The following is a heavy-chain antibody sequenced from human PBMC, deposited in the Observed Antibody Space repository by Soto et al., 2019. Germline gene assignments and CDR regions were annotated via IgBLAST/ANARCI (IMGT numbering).Heavy chain of an antibody. CDR1: GFTFSSSV. V-gene: IGHV3-30*18. CDR2: ISYDETNK. Sequence: PGGSLRLSCAASGFTFSSSVMHWVRQAPGKGLEWVSVISYDETNKFYADSVKGRFTISRDNSKNTLYLQMNSLRAEDTGVYYCAKEFHTWNYFDYWGQGTLVTAPQ. D-gene: IGHD1-20*01. CDR3: AKEFHTWNYFDY. J-gene: IGHJ4*02.